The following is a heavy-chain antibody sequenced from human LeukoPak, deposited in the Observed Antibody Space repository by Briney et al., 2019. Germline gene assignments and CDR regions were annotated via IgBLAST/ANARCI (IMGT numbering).Heavy chain of an antibody. CDR1: GYTFTSYC. J-gene: IGHJ4*02. CDR2: ISAYNGNT. Sequence: GASVKVSCKASGYTFTSYCISWVRQAPGQGLEWMGWISAYNGNTNYAQKLQGRVTMTTDTSTSTAYMELRSLRSDDTAVYYCARRADVGYCSGGSCVTSFDYWGQGTLVTVSS. D-gene: IGHD2-15*01. V-gene: IGHV1-18*01. CDR3: ARRADVGYCSGGSCVTSFDY.